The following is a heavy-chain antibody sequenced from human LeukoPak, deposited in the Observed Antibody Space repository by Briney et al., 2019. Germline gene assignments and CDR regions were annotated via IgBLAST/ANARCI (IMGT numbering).Heavy chain of an antibody. J-gene: IGHJ4*02. D-gene: IGHD6-13*01. V-gene: IGHV4-61*02. CDR3: ARDRYIAAAGTGGLDY. Sequence: SETLSLTCTVSGGSISSGSYYWSWIRQPAGKGLEWIGRIYTSGSTNYNPSLKSRVTISVDTSKNQFSLKLSSVTAADTAVYYCARDRYIAAAGTGGLDYRGQGTLVTVSS. CDR1: GGSISSGSYY. CDR2: IYTSGST.